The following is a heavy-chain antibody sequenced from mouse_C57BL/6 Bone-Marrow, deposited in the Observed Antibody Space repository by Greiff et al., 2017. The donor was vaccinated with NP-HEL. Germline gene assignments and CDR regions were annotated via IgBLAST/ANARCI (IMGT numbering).Heavy chain of an antibody. Sequence: VQLQQSGAELVNPGASVKISCKAFGYAFSNYWMYWVKQRPGKGLEWIGQFYPGDGDPTYNGKFKGKATLSADKSSSTVYMQLSSLTSEDSAVYFCARGASWGQGTLVTGCA. CDR1: GYAFSNYW. CDR2: FYPGDGDP. J-gene: IGHJ3*01. CDR3: ARGAS. V-gene: IGHV1-80*01.